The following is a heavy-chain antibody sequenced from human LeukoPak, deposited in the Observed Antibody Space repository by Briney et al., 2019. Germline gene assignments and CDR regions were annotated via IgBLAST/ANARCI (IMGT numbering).Heavy chain of an antibody. V-gene: IGHV1-24*01. CDR1: GYSITELS. D-gene: IGHD3-9*01. CDR2: FDPGSGEI. Sequence: ASVKVSCKVSGYSITELSTHWVRQAPGKGLEWMGGFDPGSGEIIYEQKFQVRVTMTEDTSTDTAYMELSSLRPEDTALYYCATGTHYDLLPFWGQGTLVTVSS. J-gene: IGHJ4*02. CDR3: ATGTHYDLLPF.